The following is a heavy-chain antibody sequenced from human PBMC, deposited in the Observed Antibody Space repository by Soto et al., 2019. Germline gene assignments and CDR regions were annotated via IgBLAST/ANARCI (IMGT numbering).Heavy chain of an antibody. J-gene: IGHJ2*01. CDR1: GGSISSYY. D-gene: IGHD3-16*01. CDR3: AREQGGRLWYFDL. CDR2: IYYSGST. Sequence: QVQLQESGPGLVKPSETLSLTCTVSGGSISSYYWSWIRQPPGKGLEWIGYIYYSGSTNYNPSLKSRVTISVDTSKNQFSLKLSSVTAADTAVYYCAREQGGRLWYFDLWGRGTLVTVSS. V-gene: IGHV4-59*01.